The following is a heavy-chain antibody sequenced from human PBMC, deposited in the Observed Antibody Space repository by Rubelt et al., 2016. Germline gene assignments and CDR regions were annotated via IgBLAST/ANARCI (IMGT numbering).Heavy chain of an antibody. Sequence: QVQLRQWGAGLLKPSETLSLTCAVYGGSISGYYWSWIRQPPGKGLEWIGYIYYSGSTDYNPSLKSRVTISVDTSKNQFSLKMSSVTAADTAVYYCARARTGWSFSEYFLYWGQGTLVTVSS. CDR2: IYYSGST. D-gene: IGHD2-15*01. J-gene: IGHJ1*01. CDR1: GGSISGYY. V-gene: IGHV4-34*11. CDR3: ARARTGWSFSEYFLY.